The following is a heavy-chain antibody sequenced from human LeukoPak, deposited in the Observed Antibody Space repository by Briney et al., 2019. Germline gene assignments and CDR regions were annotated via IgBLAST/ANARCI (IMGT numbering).Heavy chain of an antibody. CDR1: GYTFTGYY. CDR3: CLEDRGGSCSLDC. D-gene: IGHD2-15*01. Sequence: ASVKVSCKASGYTFTGYYMHWVTQAPGQGLEWMGWINPNSGGTNYAQKFKGRVTMTRDTSISTAYMELRRLRADDTAVYHRCLEDRGGSCSLDCGGQGTLVTVS. CDR2: INPNSGGT. V-gene: IGHV1-2*02. J-gene: IGHJ4*02.